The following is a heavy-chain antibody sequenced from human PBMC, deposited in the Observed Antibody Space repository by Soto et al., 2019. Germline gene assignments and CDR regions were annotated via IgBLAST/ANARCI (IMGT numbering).Heavy chain of an antibody. D-gene: IGHD4-17*01. CDR1: GFTFSDYY. J-gene: IGHJ4*02. CDR3: ARDLMDTVTRDFDY. CDR2: ISSSGSTI. Sequence: PGGSLRLSCAASGFTFSDYYMSWIRQAPGKGLEWVSYISSSGSTIYYADSVKGRFTISRDNAKNSLYLQMNSLRAEDTAVYYCARDLMDTVTRDFDYWGQGTLVTVSS. V-gene: IGHV3-11*01.